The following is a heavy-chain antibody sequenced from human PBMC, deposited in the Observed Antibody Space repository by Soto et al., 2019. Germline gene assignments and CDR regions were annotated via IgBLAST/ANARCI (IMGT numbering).Heavy chain of an antibody. CDR2: ISSNAGST. V-gene: IGHV3-64*01. CDR1: GFTFSSYV. D-gene: IGHD2-15*01. Sequence: EVQLVNSGGGLVQPGGSLRLSCAASGFTFSSYVMHWVRQAPGKGLEYVSVISSNAGSTYYANSGKGRFTISRDNSKKPLFPEMVSRSAEDMALYYCARGGYCSGGSCYSCLRPWYFELWCGGTLVTVSS. J-gene: IGHJ2*01. CDR3: ARGGYCSGGSCYSCLRPWYFEL.